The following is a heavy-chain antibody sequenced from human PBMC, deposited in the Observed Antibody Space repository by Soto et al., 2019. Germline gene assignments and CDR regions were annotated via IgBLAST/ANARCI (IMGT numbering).Heavy chain of an antibody. CDR2: IHYSGST. J-gene: IGHJ4*02. CDR3: ARGSAAGTKSPFDY. D-gene: IGHD6-13*01. Sequence: VQLQESGPGRVKPSETLSLTCTVSGGSISGYYWSWIRQSPGKGLEWIGYIHYSGSTNYNPSLKSRVTIPVDTSKNQLSLKLSSVTAGDTAVYYCARGSAAGTKSPFDYWGQGTLVTVSS. V-gene: IGHV4-59*01. CDR1: GGSISGYY.